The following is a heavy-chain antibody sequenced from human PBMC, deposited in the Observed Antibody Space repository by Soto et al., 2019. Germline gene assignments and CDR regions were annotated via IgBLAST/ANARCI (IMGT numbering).Heavy chain of an antibody. CDR1: GGTFSSYA. V-gene: IGHV1-69*13. J-gene: IGHJ4*02. CDR3: AGGHSSGRLAY. Sequence: ASVKVSCKASGGTFSSYAISWVRQAPVQVLEWMVGIIPIFGTANYAQKFQGRVTITADESTSTAYMELISLRSEDTAVYYCAGGHSSGRLAYWAQGTFVPVSS. CDR2: IIPIFGTA. D-gene: IGHD3-22*01.